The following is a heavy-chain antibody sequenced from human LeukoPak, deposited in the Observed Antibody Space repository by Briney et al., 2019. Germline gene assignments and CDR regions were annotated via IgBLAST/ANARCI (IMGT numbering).Heavy chain of an antibody. Sequence: GGSLRLSCAASGFTFSSYSMNWVRQAPGKGLEWVSSISSSSSYIYYADSVKGRFTISRDNAKNSLYLQMNSLRAEDTAVYYCARDSGYDPGLYYFDYWGQGTLVTVSS. V-gene: IGHV3-21*01. J-gene: IGHJ4*02. D-gene: IGHD5-12*01. CDR2: ISSSSSYI. CDR3: ARDSGYDPGLYYFDY. CDR1: GFTFSSYS.